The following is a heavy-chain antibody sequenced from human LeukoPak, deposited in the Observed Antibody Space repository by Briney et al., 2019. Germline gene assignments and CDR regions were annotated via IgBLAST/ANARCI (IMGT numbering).Heavy chain of an antibody. D-gene: IGHD5-12*01. V-gene: IGHV3-11*01. J-gene: IGHJ4*02. Sequence: PGGSLRLSCAASGFTFSDYYMSWTRQAPGKELEWLSYISNSGSTIYYADSVKGRFSISRDNAKNSLYLQVNSLRAEDTAVYYCARDYRDGYKVWGQGTLVTVSS. CDR2: ISNSGSTI. CDR1: GFTFSDYY. CDR3: ARDYRDGYKV.